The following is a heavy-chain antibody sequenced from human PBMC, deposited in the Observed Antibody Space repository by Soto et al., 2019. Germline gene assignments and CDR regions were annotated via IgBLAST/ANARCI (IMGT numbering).Heavy chain of an antibody. CDR3: ARHFSNWNDVGGFDP. CDR1: GGSISSSSYY. Sequence: PSETLSLTCTVSGGSISSSSYYWGWIRQPPGKGLEWIGSIYYSGSTYYNPSLKSRVTISVDTSKNQFSLKLSSVTAADTAVYYCARHFSNWNDVGGFDPWGQGTLVTVSS. D-gene: IGHD1-1*01. CDR2: IYYSGST. V-gene: IGHV4-39*01. J-gene: IGHJ5*02.